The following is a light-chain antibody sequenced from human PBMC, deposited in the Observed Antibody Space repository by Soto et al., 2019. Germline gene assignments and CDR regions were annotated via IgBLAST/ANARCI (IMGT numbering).Light chain of an antibody. CDR3: SSFTSSTTRV. CDR2: DVI. V-gene: IGLV2-14*01. CDR1: SSDVGGYNY. Sequence: QSALTQPASVSGSPGQSITISCTGTSSDVGGYNYVSWFQQHPGKAPKLIIYDVITRPSGVSNRFSGSKSGNTASLTISGLQAEDEADYYCSSFTSSTTRVFGGGTKLTVL. J-gene: IGLJ3*02.